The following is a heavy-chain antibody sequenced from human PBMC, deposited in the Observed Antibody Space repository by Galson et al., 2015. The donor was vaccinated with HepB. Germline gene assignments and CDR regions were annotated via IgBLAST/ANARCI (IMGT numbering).Heavy chain of an antibody. CDR1: GFIFDQYG. D-gene: IGHD5-12*01. V-gene: IGHV3-30*18. CDR3: AKDLKVEWLRGVDY. Sequence: LRLSCAGSGFIFDQYGMHWVRQAPGKGLEWVAVIAYDGSIEYYADSVKGRFTISRDNSKNTLYLQMNSLRAEDTAVYYCAKDLKVEWLRGVDYWGQGTLVTVSS. CDR2: IAYDGSIE. J-gene: IGHJ4*02.